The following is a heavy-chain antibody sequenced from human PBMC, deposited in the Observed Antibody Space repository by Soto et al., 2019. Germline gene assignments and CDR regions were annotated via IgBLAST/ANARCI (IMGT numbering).Heavy chain of an antibody. CDR1: GGSISDNL. J-gene: IGHJ4*02. CDR2: VYHSGTT. V-gene: IGHV4-4*02. Sequence: QVQLQESGPGLVKPSGTLSLTCAVSGGSISDNLGSWVRQPPGKGLEWIGEVYHSGTTYYNPSLKSRVTIAVDRSANNISLTLNSGSVADMAFYSCRRKVAVARTRGFDSWGQGTLVTVSS. D-gene: IGHD6-19*01. CDR3: RRKVAVARTRGFDS.